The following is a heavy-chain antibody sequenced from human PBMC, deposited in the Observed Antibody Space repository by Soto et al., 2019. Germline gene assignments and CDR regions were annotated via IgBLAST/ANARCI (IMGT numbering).Heavy chain of an antibody. J-gene: IGHJ4*02. D-gene: IGHD5-18*01. CDR2: ISGSGGST. CDR1: GFTFSSYA. V-gene: IGHV3-23*01. CDR3: AKTPRYSYGYNFDY. Sequence: EVQLLESGGGLVQPGGSLRLSCAASGFTFSSYAMSWVRQAPGKGLEWVSAISGSGGSTYYEDSVKGRFTISRDNSKNPLYLQMNSLRAEDTAVYYCAKTPRYSYGYNFDYWGQGTLVTVSS.